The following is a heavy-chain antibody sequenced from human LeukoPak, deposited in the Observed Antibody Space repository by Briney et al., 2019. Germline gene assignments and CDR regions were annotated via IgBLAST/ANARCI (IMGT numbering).Heavy chain of an antibody. D-gene: IGHD3-16*01. Sequence: GGSLRLSCAVSGFPFSIYEMNWARQAPGKGLEWVSNIGSGGTTIYYADSVKGRFSISRDNAKSSLYLQMNSLRVEDTAVYYCARQLGAFDIWGQGTMVTVSS. CDR1: GFPFSIYE. CDR2: IGSGGTTI. J-gene: IGHJ3*02. V-gene: IGHV3-48*03. CDR3: ARQLGAFDI.